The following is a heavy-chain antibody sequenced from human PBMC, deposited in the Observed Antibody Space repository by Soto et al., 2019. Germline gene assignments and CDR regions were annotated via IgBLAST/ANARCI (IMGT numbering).Heavy chain of an antibody. V-gene: IGHV3-23*01. CDR3: AKGPWGAVTLFDN. D-gene: IGHD4-17*01. J-gene: IGHJ4*02. Sequence: EVQLLESGGALIQPGGSLRLSCAASGFSFSSFVMTWVRQAPGKGREWVSSISGSGDTTYYAESVKGRFTISRDNSKNTLYLRVNSLRPDDTAMYYCAKGPWGAVTLFDNWGQGTLVTVSS. CDR1: GFSFSSFV. CDR2: ISGSGDTT.